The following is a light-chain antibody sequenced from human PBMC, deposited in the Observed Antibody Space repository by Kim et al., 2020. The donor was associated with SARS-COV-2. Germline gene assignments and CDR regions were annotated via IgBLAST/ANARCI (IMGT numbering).Light chain of an antibody. CDR1: QSVSSN. J-gene: IGKJ2*01. Sequence: VPPGERATPSCRASQSVSSNLAWYHQKPGQAPRLLIYGASTRATGIPARFSGSGSGTEFTLTISSLQSEDFAVYYCQQYNNWPMYTFGQGTKLEI. CDR2: GAS. V-gene: IGKV3-15*01. CDR3: QQYNNWPMYT.